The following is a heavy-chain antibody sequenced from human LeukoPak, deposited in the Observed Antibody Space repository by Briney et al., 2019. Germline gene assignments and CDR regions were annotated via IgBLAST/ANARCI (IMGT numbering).Heavy chain of an antibody. CDR1: GGSISSSNW. CDR2: IYRDGTT. Sequence: PSETLSLTCAVSGGSISSSNWWSWVRQPPGKGLEWIGEIYRDGTTNYNPSLKSRLTISVDKSKNQFSLKLISVTAADTAVYYCARDKHYGSGSWSPDDYWGQGTLVTVSS. J-gene: IGHJ4*02. V-gene: IGHV4-4*02. CDR3: ARDKHYGSGSWSPDDY. D-gene: IGHD3-10*01.